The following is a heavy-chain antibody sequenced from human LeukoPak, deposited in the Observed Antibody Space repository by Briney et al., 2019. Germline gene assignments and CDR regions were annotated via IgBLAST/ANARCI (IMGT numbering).Heavy chain of an antibody. Sequence: GGSLRLSCTASGFTFTDYWMTWVRQVPGKGLEWVANIQRGGSESYYVDSVKGRFTISRENATNSLYLQMDSLRVEDTAVYYCARVGTWELQRVFEYWGQGTLVTVSS. V-gene: IGHV3-7*01. CDR1: GFTFTDYW. CDR2: IQRGGSES. D-gene: IGHD1-26*01. J-gene: IGHJ4*02. CDR3: ARVGTWELQRVFEY.